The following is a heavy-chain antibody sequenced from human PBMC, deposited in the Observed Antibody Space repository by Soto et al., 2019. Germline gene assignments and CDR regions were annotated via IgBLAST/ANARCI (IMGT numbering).Heavy chain of an antibody. D-gene: IGHD3-10*02. Sequence: QVQLVQSGAEVKKPGASLKVSCKASGYTFSNFGVSWVRQAPGQGLEWIGWINPDNGDTNYGQKFQGRATMTTDTFTNTAYMEVRGLSSEDTAVYSCARCVRVSAYLDYCIHVWGEGTMVTVSS. V-gene: IGHV1-18*01. J-gene: IGHJ6*03. CDR2: INPDNGDT. CDR1: GYTFSNFG. CDR3: ARCVRVSAYLDYCIHV.